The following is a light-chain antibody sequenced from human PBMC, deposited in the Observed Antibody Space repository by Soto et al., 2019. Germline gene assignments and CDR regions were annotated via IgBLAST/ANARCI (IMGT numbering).Light chain of an antibody. Sequence: EIVLTQSPATLSLPPGERATLSCRASQSVSSAYLAWYQQTPGQAPRLLIYDASNRTTGIPARFSGSGSGTDFTLTISSLEPEDFAVYYCQQRSNWITFGQGTRLEIK. V-gene: IGKV3-11*01. CDR1: QSVSSAY. CDR3: QQRSNWIT. J-gene: IGKJ5*01. CDR2: DAS.